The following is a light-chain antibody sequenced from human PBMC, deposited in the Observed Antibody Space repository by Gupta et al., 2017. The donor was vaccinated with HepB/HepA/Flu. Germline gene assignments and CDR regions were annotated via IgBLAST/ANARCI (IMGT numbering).Light chain of an antibody. J-gene: IGLJ1*01. Sequence: SYELTQPPSVSVSPGQTGSITCSGDKLGDRYSSWYQQKPGQSPIVVIYEDNKRPSGIPERVSGSNSANTAAMNISGTQAVDDSYYYSRKSNITSVVFGTGTRLTVL. CDR1: KLGDRY. CDR2: EDN. CDR3: RKSNITSVV. V-gene: IGLV3-1*01.